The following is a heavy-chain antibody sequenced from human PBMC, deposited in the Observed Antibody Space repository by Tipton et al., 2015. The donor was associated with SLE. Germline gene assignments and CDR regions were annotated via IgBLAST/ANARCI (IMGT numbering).Heavy chain of an antibody. J-gene: IGHJ4*02. Sequence: SLRLSCAASGFTLSAYWMHWVRQAPGKGLVWVSRINGDGSSTIYADSVRGRFTISRDNAKNTLYLQMNSLRAEDTAVYYCATSPAAADYWGQGTLVTVSS. D-gene: IGHD6-13*01. CDR2: INGDGSST. V-gene: IGHV3-74*01. CDR1: GFTLSAYW. CDR3: ATSPAAADY.